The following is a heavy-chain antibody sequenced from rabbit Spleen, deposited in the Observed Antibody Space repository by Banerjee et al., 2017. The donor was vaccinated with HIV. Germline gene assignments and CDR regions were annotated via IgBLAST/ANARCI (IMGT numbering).Heavy chain of an antibody. V-gene: IGHV1S45*01. CDR1: GFSFSSSYY. D-gene: IGHD1-1*01. Sequence: QEQLVESGGGLVKPGASLTLTCTASGFSFSSSYYMCWVRQAPGKGLEWIACIPIGGSGRAYYASWAKGRFTISKASSTTVTLQMTSLTAADTATYFCARDTSSSFSSYGMDLWGPGTLVTVS. CDR3: ARDTSSSFSSYGMDL. CDR2: IPIGGSGRA. J-gene: IGHJ6*01.